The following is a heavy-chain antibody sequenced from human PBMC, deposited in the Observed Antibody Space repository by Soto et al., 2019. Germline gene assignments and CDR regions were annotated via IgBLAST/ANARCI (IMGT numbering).Heavy chain of an antibody. CDR1: GASISSTSYY. CDR2: FYYSGNT. Sequence: SDPLSLTCTVSGASISSTSYYWGWIRQPPGKGLEWIGSFYYSGNTYYNPSLKSRVTISVDSSKNQFSLKLNSVTAADTAVYYCARGPNGLDVWGQGTTVTVSS. J-gene: IGHJ6*02. CDR3: ARGPNGLDV. V-gene: IGHV4-39*01.